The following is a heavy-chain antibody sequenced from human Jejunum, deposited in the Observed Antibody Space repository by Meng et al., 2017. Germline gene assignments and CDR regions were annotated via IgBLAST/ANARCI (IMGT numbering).Heavy chain of an antibody. V-gene: IGHV4-30-4*01. Sequence: QLPRPGPGLGKPSQTLSLTCTVSGDSFNSPDYYWSWIRQPPEKGLEWIGYIYYSGSTYYNPSLKSRVSISGDTSNKQFSLKLTSVTAADTAVYYCARSPYSGSALPFFDYWGQGSLVTVSS. CDR2: IYYSGST. CDR1: GDSFNSPDYY. J-gene: IGHJ4*02. CDR3: ARSPYSGSALPFFDY. D-gene: IGHD1-26*01.